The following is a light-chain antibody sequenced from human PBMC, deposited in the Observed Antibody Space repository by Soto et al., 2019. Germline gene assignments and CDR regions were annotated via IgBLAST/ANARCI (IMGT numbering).Light chain of an antibody. CDR1: QGISNY. CDR3: QMDNSFPRA. V-gene: IGKV1-27*01. Sequence: DSQMTQSASSLSASVGDRVTITCRASQGISNYLAWYQQKPVKVTKLLIYNASTLQAGVPYRFSGSGSGTQFTHTMSSLQPEDVATYYCQMDNSFPRAFGEGNNVDTK. J-gene: IGKJ1*01. CDR2: NAS.